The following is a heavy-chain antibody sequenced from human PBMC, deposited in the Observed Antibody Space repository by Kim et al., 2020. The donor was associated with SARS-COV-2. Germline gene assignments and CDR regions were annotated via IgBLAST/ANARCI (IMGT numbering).Heavy chain of an antibody. J-gene: IGHJ1*01. CDR3: AKVGQGERFCRGVSCYPPDH. CDR1: GYTFTSYG. CDR2: ISTYNANT. D-gene: IGHD2-15*01. V-gene: IGHV1-18*01. Sequence: ASVKVSCKASGYTFTSYGITWVRQAPGQGLEWMGWISTYNANTHYSQKFQGRLTMTTDPDTNTAYMELMSLRSNDTAVYYCAKVGQGERFCRGVSCYPPDHWGQGTLVTVSS.